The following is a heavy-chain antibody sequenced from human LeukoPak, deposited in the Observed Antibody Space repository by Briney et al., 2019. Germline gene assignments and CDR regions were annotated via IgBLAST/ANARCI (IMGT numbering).Heavy chain of an antibody. CDR1: GGSFSGYY. V-gene: IGHV4-34*01. CDR3: AKSAPFLIRRGVTPAFDY. J-gene: IGHJ4*01. Sequence: SETLSLTCAVYGGSFSGYYWSWIRQPPGKGLEWIGEINHSGSTNYNPSLKSRVTISVDTSKNQFSLKLSSVTAADTAVYYCAKSAPFLIRRGVTPAFDYWGQGTLVTVSS. CDR2: INHSGST. D-gene: IGHD2-21*02.